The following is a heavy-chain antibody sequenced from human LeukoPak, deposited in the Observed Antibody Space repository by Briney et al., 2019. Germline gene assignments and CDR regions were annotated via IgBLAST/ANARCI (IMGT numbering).Heavy chain of an antibody. Sequence: PGGSLRLSCAASGFTFSSYAMSWVRHAPGKGLEWVSAISGSGGSTYYADSVKGRFTISRDNSKNTLYLHMNSLRAEDTAVDYCAKDSSITFGGVIVLDYWGQGTLVTVSS. CDR2: ISGSGGST. CDR3: AKDSSITFGGVIVLDY. V-gene: IGHV3-23*01. D-gene: IGHD3-16*02. J-gene: IGHJ4*02. CDR1: GFTFSSYA.